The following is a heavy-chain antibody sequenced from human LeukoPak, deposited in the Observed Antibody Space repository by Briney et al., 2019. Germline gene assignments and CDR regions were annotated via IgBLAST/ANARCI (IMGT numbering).Heavy chain of an antibody. CDR2: IYTSGST. CDR1: GGSISSGSYY. D-gene: IGHD5-18*01. Sequence: PSQTLSLTCTVSGGSISSGSYYWSWIRQPAGKGLEWIGRIYTSGSTNYNPSLKSRVTISVDTSKNQFSLKLSSVTAADTAVYYCARASQRVTQRVFDYWGQGTLVTVSS. J-gene: IGHJ4*02. CDR3: ARASQRVTQRVFDY. V-gene: IGHV4-61*02.